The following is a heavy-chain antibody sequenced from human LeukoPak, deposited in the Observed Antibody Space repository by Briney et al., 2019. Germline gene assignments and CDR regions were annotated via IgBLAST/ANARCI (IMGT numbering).Heavy chain of an antibody. CDR1: GFTFSSYE. Sequence: PGGSLRLSCAASGFTFSSYEMNWVRQAPGKGLEWVSYISSSGSTIYYADSVKGRFTISRDNAKNSLYLQMNSLRAEDTAVYYCARVSKDWFDPWGRGTLVTVSS. V-gene: IGHV3-48*03. CDR3: ARVSKDWFDP. CDR2: ISSSGSTI. J-gene: IGHJ5*01.